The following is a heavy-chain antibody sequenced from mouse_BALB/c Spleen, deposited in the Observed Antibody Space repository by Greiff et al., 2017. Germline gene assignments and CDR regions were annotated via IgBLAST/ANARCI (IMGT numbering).Heavy chain of an antibody. CDR1: GYSITSDYA. CDR2: ISYSGST. J-gene: IGHJ4*01. CDR3: AREAIYYAMDY. V-gene: IGHV3-2*02. Sequence: DVKLQESGPGLVKPSQSLSLTCTVTGYSITSDYAWNWIRQFPGNKLEWMGYISYSGSTSYNPSLKRRISITRDTSKNQFFLQWNSVTIEDTATYYCAREAIYYAMDYWGEGTPVTVSS.